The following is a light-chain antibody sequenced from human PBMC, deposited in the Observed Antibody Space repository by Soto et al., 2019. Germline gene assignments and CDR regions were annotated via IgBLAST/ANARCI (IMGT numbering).Light chain of an antibody. Sequence: QSVLTEPPSASGTPGQRVTISCSESSSNIGSNYVYWYQQLPGTAPKLLIYRNNQRPSGVPDPFSGSKSGASASLAISGLRSEDEADYYYAARDDSLSGPVFGGGTKLTVL. CDR1: SSNIGSNY. V-gene: IGLV1-47*01. CDR2: RNN. CDR3: AARDDSLSGPV. J-gene: IGLJ2*01.